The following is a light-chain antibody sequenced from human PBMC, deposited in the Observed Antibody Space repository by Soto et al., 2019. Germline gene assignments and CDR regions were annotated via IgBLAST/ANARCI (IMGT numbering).Light chain of an antibody. V-gene: IGLV2-14*01. CDR2: DVT. J-gene: IGLJ1*01. Sequence: QSVLTQPASVSGSPGQSIAISCTGTSSDVGAYNYVFWYQQYPGKAPKLIIYDVTNRPSGVSDRFSGSKSGNTASLTISGLQAEDEADYYCTSYTTSSTYVFGTGTEVTVL. CDR3: TSYTTSSTYV. CDR1: SSDVGAYNY.